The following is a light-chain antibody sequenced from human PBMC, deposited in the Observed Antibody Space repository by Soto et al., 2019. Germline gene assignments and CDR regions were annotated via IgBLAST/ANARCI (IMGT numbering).Light chain of an antibody. V-gene: IGLV3-1*01. Sequence: SYELTQPPSVSVSPGQTASITCSGDKLGDKYACWYQQKPGQSPVLVIYQDSKRPSGIPERFSGSNSGNTATLTISGTQAMDEAVYYCKAWDRSPVVFGGGTKLTVL. J-gene: IGLJ2*01. CDR1: KLGDKY. CDR2: QDS. CDR3: KAWDRSPVV.